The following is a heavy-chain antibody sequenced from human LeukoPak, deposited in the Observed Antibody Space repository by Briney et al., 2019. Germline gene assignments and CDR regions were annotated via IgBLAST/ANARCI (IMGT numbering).Heavy chain of an antibody. Sequence: EGSLRLSCSASRFTFSAHGMHWVRQAPGTGLEDVSGSNFNGVDIDCADSVKGRCTISRDNSKNTLYLQMSSLRPDDTAVYYCVRDRDWSFDYWGQGTLVTVSS. CDR1: RFTFSAHG. CDR3: VRDRDWSFDY. J-gene: IGHJ4*02. CDR2: SNFNGVDI. D-gene: IGHD3-9*01. V-gene: IGHV3-64D*09.